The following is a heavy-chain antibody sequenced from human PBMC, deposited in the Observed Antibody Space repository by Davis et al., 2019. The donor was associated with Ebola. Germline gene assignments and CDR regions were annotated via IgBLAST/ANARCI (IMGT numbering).Heavy chain of an antibody. CDR3: AKDNTEPGALFHDAFDI. CDR1: GFTFSSYG. CDR2: ISYDGSNK. V-gene: IGHV3-30*18. D-gene: IGHD3-10*01. Sequence: GESLKISCAASGFTFSSYGMHWVRQAPGKGLEWVAVISYDGSNKYYADSVKGRFTISRDNSKNTPYLQMNSLRAEDTAVYYCAKDNTEPGALFHDAFDIWGQGTMVTVSS. J-gene: IGHJ3*02.